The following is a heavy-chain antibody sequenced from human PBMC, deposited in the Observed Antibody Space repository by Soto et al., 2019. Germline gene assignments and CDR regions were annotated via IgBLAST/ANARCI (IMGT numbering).Heavy chain of an antibody. CDR2: INPNSGGT. V-gene: IGHV1-2*02. CDR1: GYTFTGYY. Sequence: SVKVSCKDSGYTFTGYYMHWVRQAPGQGLEWMGWINPNSGGTNYAQKFQGRVTMTRDTSISTAYMELSRLRSDDTAVYYCATDALVEIVATGPAQYYYDSIGARDYWG. D-gene: IGHD3-22*01. CDR3: ATDALVEIVATGPAQYYYDSIGARDY. J-gene: IGHJ4*01.